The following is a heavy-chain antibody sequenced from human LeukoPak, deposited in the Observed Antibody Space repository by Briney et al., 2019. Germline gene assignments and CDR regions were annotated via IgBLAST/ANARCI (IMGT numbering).Heavy chain of an antibody. CDR1: GGSISSSSYY. D-gene: IGHD3-3*01. CDR3: ARHEIDYDFWSGPTTFIY. V-gene: IGHV4-39*01. J-gene: IGHJ4*02. Sequence: KPSETLSLTCTVSGGSISSSSYYWGWIRQPPGKGLEWIGSIYYSGSTYYNPSLNTRVTISVDTSKNQFSMKLSSVTAADTAVYYCARHEIDYDFWSGPTTFIYWGQGTLVTVSS. CDR2: IYYSGST.